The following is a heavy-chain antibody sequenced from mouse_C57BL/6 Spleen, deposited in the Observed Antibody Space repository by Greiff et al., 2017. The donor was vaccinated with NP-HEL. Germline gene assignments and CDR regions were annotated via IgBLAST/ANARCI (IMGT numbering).Heavy chain of an antibody. D-gene: IGHD2-5*01. CDR2: ISDGGSYT. J-gene: IGHJ4*01. CDR1: GFTFSSYA. V-gene: IGHV5-4*03. CDR3: ARGSKYYYAMDY. Sequence: DVMLVESGGGLVKPGGSLKLSCAASGFTFSSYAMSWVRQTPEKRLEWVATISDGGSYTYYPDNVKGRFTISRDNAKNNLYLQMSHLKSEDTAMYYCARGSKYYYAMDYWGQGTSVTVSS.